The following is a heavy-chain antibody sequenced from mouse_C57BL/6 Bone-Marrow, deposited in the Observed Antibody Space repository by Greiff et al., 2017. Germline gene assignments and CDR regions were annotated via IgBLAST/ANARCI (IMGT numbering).Heavy chain of an antibody. Sequence: QVQLKESGAELVRPGASVTLSCKASGYTFTDYEMHWVKQTPVHGLEWIGAIDPETGGTAYNQKFKGKAILTADKSSSTAYMELRSLTSEDSAVYYCTRSSYYYGSSYRYFDVWGTGTTVTVSS. CDR1: GYTFTDYE. CDR2: IDPETGGT. D-gene: IGHD1-1*01. V-gene: IGHV1-15*01. CDR3: TRSSYYYGSSYRYFDV. J-gene: IGHJ1*03.